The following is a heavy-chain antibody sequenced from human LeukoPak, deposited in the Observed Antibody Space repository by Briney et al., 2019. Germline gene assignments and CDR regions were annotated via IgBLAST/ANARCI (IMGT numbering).Heavy chain of an antibody. CDR1: GGSFSGYY. V-gene: IGHV4-34*01. CDR3: ARRLGSSSWYPRRWFDP. CDR2: INHSGST. J-gene: IGHJ5*02. D-gene: IGHD6-13*01. Sequence: SETLSLTCAVYGGSFSGYYWSWIRQPLGKGLEWIGEINHSGSTNYNPSLKSRVTISVDTSKNQFSLKLSSVTAADTAVYYCARRLGSSSWYPRRWFDPWGQGTLVTVSS.